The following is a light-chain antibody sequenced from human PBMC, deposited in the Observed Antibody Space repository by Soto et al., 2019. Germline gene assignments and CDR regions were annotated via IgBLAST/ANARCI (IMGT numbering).Light chain of an antibody. CDR1: SSDVGGYNY. CDR2: EVS. CDR3: SSYTSSITYV. Sequence: QSALTQPASVSGSPGQSITISCTGTSSDVGGYNYVSWYQQHPGKAPKLMIYEVSNRPSGVSNRLSGSKSGNTASLTISGLQAETEADYYCSSYTSSITYVFGTGTKLTVL. J-gene: IGLJ1*01. V-gene: IGLV2-14*01.